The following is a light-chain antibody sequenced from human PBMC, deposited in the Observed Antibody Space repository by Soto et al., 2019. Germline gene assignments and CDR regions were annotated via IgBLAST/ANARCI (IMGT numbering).Light chain of an antibody. CDR1: QSVLYNSNNNNY. Sequence: DIVMTQSPDSLAVSLGERATINCKSSQSVLYNSNNNNYLAWYQQKPVQPPKLLIYWSSTLKSGVPDRFSGSGSGTDFTLTISSLQAEDVAVYSCQHYAATPLSFCGGTKVEI. CDR2: WSS. CDR3: QHYAATPLS. J-gene: IGKJ4*01. V-gene: IGKV4-1*01.